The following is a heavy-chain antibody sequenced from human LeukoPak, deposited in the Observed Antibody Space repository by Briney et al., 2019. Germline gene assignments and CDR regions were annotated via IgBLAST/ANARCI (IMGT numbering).Heavy chain of an antibody. CDR1: GFTFSSYA. CDR2: ISYDGSNK. V-gene: IGHV3-30*04. D-gene: IGHD2-8*01. Sequence: GGSLRLSCAASGFTFSSYAMHWVRQAPGKGLEWVAVISYDGSNKYYADSVKGRFTISRDNSKNTLYLQMNSLRAEDTAVYYCARDNIMVAKNNAFDIWGQGTMVTVSS. CDR3: ARDNIMVAKNNAFDI. J-gene: IGHJ3*02.